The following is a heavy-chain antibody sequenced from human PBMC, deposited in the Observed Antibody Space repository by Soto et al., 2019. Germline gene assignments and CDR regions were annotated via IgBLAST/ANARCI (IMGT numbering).Heavy chain of an antibody. Sequence: QVQLQESGPGLVKPSQTLSLTCTVSGDSISSGGYYWSWIRQHPGKGLEWIGYIDFIGSTYYNPSLKSRLTISVDTSRNQFSLKLNSVTAADTAAYYCARHTPAGGTAYWGEGTLVAVSS. D-gene: IGHD6-13*01. CDR2: IDFIGST. J-gene: IGHJ4*02. CDR1: GDSISSGGYY. CDR3: ARHTPAGGTAY. V-gene: IGHV4-31*03.